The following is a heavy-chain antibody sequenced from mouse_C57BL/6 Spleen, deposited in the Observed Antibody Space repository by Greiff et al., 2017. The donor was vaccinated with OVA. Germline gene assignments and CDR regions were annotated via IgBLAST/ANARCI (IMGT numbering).Heavy chain of an antibody. V-gene: IGHV5-17*01. CDR3: ARRDYSKGWYFDV. CDR1: GFTFSDYG. Sequence: EVQVVESGGGLVKPGGSLKLSCAASGFTFSDYGMHWVRQAPEKGLEWVAYISSGSSTIYYADTVKGRFTISRDNAKNTLFLQMTSLRSEDTAMYYCARRDYSKGWYFDVWGTGTTVTVSS. J-gene: IGHJ1*03. CDR2: ISSGSSTI. D-gene: IGHD2-5*01.